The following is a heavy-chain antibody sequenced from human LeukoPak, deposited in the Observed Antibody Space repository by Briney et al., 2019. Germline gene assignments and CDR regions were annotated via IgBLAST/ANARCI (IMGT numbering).Heavy chain of an antibody. D-gene: IGHD1-26*01. V-gene: IGHV3-23*01. Sequence: GGSLRLSCAASGFTFSDYYMSWIRQAPGKGLEWASAISGSGGSTYYADSVKGRFTISRDNSKNTLYLQMNSLRAEDTAVYYCAKDLVQWELLGLGYWGQGTLVTVSS. J-gene: IGHJ4*02. CDR2: ISGSGGST. CDR3: AKDLVQWELLGLGY. CDR1: GFTFSDYY.